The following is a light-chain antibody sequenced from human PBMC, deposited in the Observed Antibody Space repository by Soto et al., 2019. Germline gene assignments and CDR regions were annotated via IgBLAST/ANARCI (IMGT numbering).Light chain of an antibody. V-gene: IGKV3-15*01. CDR1: QSVSSN. J-gene: IGKJ1*01. CDR3: QQYNNWPPWT. CDR2: GAS. Sequence: EIVMMQSPATLSVSPGERATLSCRASQSVSSNLAWYQQKPGQAPRLLIYGASTRATGIPARFSGSGSGTEFTLPISSLQSEDVAVYYCQQYNNWPPWTFGQGTKVEIK.